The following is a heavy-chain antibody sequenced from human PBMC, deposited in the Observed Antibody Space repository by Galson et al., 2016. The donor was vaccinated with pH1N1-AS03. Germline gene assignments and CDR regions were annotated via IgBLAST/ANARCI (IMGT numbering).Heavy chain of an antibody. CDR2: IDPNSGVT. Sequence: APGQGLEWMGWIDPNSGVTNYAQKFEAWVTMTRDTSVSTAYMELYGLKSDDTAVYYCARDPRGPCTSATCPTTYYFGMDVWGQGTTVIVSS. J-gene: IGHJ6*02. CDR3: ARDPRGPCTSATCPTTYYFGMDV. D-gene: IGHD2-2*01. V-gene: IGHV1-2*04.